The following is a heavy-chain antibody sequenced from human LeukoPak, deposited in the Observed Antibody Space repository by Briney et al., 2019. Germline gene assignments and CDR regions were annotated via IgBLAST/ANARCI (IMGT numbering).Heavy chain of an antibody. V-gene: IGHV4-31*03. CDR3: ATSYYDILTPALLDY. CDR1: GGSISSGGYY. D-gene: IGHD3-9*01. J-gene: IGHJ4*02. Sequence: SETLSLTCTVSGGSISSGGYYWSWIRQPPGKGLEWIGYIYHSGSTYYNPSLKSRVTISVDTSKNQFSLKLSSVTAADTAVYYCATSYYDILTPALLDYWGQGTLVTVSS. CDR2: IYHSGST.